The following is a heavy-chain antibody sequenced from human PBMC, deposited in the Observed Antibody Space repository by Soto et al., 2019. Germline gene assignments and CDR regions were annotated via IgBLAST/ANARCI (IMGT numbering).Heavy chain of an antibody. D-gene: IGHD3-10*01. Sequence: SETLSLTCTVSVDSITTYYWSWIRQPAGKGLEWIGRIDASGNTNYNPSLNSRVTMSIDTSKKQFSLKLSSVTAADTAVYYCAALATEYGSAYLVYYYYGMDVWGQGTTVTVSS. J-gene: IGHJ6*02. CDR3: AALATEYGSAYLVYYYYGMDV. V-gene: IGHV4-4*07. CDR1: VDSITTYY. CDR2: IDASGNT.